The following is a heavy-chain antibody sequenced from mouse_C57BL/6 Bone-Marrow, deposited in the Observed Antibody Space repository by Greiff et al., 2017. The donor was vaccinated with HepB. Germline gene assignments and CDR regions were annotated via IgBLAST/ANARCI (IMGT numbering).Heavy chain of an antibody. CDR3: ARDPFITTVVAPGY. CDR2: INPNNGGT. D-gene: IGHD1-1*01. V-gene: IGHV1-26*01. J-gene: IGHJ2*01. Sequence: VQLQQSGPELVKPGASVKISCKASGYTFTDYYMNWVKQSHGKSLEWIGDINPNNGGTSYNQKFKGKATLTVDKSSSTAYMELRSLTSEDSAVYYCARDPFITTVVAPGYWGQGTTLTVSS. CDR1: GYTFTDYY.